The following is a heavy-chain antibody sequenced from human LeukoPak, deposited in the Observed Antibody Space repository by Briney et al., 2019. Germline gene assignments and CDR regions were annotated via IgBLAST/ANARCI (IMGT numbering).Heavy chain of an antibody. CDR3: AKILGESGCGSYWYFDL. V-gene: IGHV1-2*02. Sequence: XXYTFXGYXMHXVRQAPGQGLEWMGXINPNSGGTNYAQKFQGRVTMTRDTSISTAYMELSRLRSDDTAVYYCAKILGESGCGSYWYFDLWGRGTLVTVSS. CDR2: INPNSGGT. D-gene: IGHD6-19*01. J-gene: IGHJ2*01. CDR1: XYTFXGYX.